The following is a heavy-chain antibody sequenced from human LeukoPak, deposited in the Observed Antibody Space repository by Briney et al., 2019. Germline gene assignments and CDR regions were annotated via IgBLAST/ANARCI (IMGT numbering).Heavy chain of an antibody. CDR1: GFTFSSYD. Sequence: GGSLKLSCAASGFTFSSYDMHWVRQATGKGLEWVSAIGTAGDTYYPGSVKGRFTISRENAKNSLYLQMNSLRAGDTAVYYCARARPPSYGSGSYYRPPSFFDYWGQGTLVTVSS. V-gene: IGHV3-13*01. D-gene: IGHD3-10*01. CDR2: IGTAGDT. J-gene: IGHJ4*02. CDR3: ARARPPSYGSGSYYRPPSFFDY.